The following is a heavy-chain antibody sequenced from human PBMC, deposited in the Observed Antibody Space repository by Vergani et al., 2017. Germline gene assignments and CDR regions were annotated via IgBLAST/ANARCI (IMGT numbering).Heavy chain of an antibody. CDR2: IYSGGST. CDR1: GFTVSSNY. D-gene: IGHD2-2*01. V-gene: IGHV3-66*02. J-gene: IGHJ4*02. Sequence: EVQLVESGGGLVQPGGSLRLSCAASGFTVSSNYMSWVRQAPGKGLEWVSVIYSGGSTYYADSVKGRFTISRDNSKNTLYLQMNSLRAEDTAVYYCARNFPDGDAPGDCSSTSCHLGYRGQGTLVTVSS. CDR3: ARNFPDGDAPGDCSSTSCHLGY.